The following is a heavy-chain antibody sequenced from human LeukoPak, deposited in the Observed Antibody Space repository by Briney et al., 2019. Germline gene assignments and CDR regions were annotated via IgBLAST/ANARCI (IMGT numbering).Heavy chain of an antibody. CDR1: GGSISSYY. CDR2: IYYSGST. Sequence: PSETLSLTCTVSGGSISSYYWSWIRQPPGKGLEWIGYIYYSGSTNYNPSLKSRVTISVDTSKNQFSLKLSSVTAADTAVYYCARGRYAYYDFWSGYYNPDYYYYGMDVWGQGTTVTVSS. J-gene: IGHJ6*02. V-gene: IGHV4-59*01. CDR3: ARGRYAYYDFWSGYYNPDYYYYGMDV. D-gene: IGHD3-3*01.